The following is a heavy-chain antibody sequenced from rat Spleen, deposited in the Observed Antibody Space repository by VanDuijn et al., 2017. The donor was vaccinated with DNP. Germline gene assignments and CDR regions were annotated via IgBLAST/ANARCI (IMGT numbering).Heavy chain of an antibody. J-gene: IGHJ4*01. D-gene: IGHD1-12*01. CDR2: IWNTGGT. CDR3: ARCGYEGHHYVMDA. Sequence: QVQLKESGPGLVQPSQTLSLTCTVAGFSLTSYNVHWVRQLPGKGLEWMGVIWNTGGTRYNSALKSRLSITKDTSRSQVFVNMNSLQTEDTATYYCARCGYEGHHYVMDAWGQGTSVTVSS. V-gene: IGHV2-41*01. CDR1: GFSLTSYN.